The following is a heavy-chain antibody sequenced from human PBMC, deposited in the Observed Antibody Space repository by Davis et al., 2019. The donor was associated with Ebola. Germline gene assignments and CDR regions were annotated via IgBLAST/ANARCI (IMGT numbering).Heavy chain of an antibody. CDR3: ARIPHSSSWYHYFDQ. D-gene: IGHD6-13*01. Sequence: GGSLRLSCAASGFTFSNYAMHWVRQAPGKGLEWVAVISYDGSNKYYADSVKGRFTISRGNSENTLYLQMNSLRAEDTAVYYCARIPHSSSWYHYFDQWGQGTLVTVSS. CDR2: ISYDGSNK. CDR1: GFTFSNYA. V-gene: IGHV3-30*04. J-gene: IGHJ4*02.